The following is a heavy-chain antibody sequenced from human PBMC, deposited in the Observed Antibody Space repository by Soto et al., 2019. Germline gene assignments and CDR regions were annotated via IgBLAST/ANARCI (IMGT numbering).Heavy chain of an antibody. CDR3: ARVFTMLRGRGMDV. J-gene: IGHJ6*02. Sequence: QVQLMQPGGEVKKPRASVKISCKASGYTFSDYGINWVRQAPGQGLEWMGWISAHNHNTNYAQNLQGRVTMTIDSSTTTAYMELRSLTSDDTAVYYCARVFTMLRGRGMDVWGQGTTVTVSS. CDR1: GYTFSDYG. D-gene: IGHD3-10*01. V-gene: IGHV1-18*04. CDR2: ISAHNHNT.